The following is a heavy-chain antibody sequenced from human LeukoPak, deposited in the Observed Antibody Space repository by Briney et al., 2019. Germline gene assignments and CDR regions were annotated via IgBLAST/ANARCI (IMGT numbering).Heavy chain of an antibody. J-gene: IGHJ4*02. D-gene: IGHD2-8*01. CDR3: AKGSLSLMGVFDY. CDR2: ISGSGGST. CDR1: GFTFISYA. V-gene: IGHV3-23*01. Sequence: GGTLRLSCAASGFTFISYAVSWVRQAPGKGLEWVSTISGSGGSTNYADSVKGRFTISRDNSKNTLYLQMNSLRAEDTAVYYCAKGSLSLMGVFDYWGQGTLVTVSS.